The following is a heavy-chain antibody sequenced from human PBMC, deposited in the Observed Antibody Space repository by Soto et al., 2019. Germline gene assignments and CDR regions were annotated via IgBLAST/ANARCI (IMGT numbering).Heavy chain of an antibody. Sequence: GESLKISCKGSGYSFTSYWIGWVRQMPGKGLEWMGIIYPGDSDTRYSPSFQGQVTISADKSISTAYLQWSSLKASDTAMYYCARTSPVNCSGGSCYSAYYYYMDVWGKGTTVPVSS. D-gene: IGHD2-15*01. CDR3: ARTSPVNCSGGSCYSAYYYYMDV. V-gene: IGHV5-51*01. CDR2: IYPGDSDT. J-gene: IGHJ6*03. CDR1: GYSFTSYW.